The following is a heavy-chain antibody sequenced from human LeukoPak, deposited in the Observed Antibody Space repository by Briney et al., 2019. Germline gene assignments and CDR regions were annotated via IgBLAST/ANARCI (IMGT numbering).Heavy chain of an antibody. CDR2: IKQDGSEK. J-gene: IGHJ4*02. CDR3: ARARVEYSYDLFGY. D-gene: IGHD5-18*01. CDR1: GFTFSSYW. Sequence: GGSLRLSCAASGFTFSSYWMSWVRQAPGKGLEWVANIKQDGSEKYYVDSVKGRFTISRDNAKNSLYLQMNSLRAEDTAVYYCARARVEYSYDLFGYWGQGTLVTVSS. V-gene: IGHV3-7*01.